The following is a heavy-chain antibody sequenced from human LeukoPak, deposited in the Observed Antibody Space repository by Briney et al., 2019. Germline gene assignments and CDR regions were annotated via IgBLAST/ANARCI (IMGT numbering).Heavy chain of an antibody. Sequence: PSQTLSLTCTVSGGSISSGGYYWSWIRQHPGKGLEWIGYIYYSGSTYYNPSLKSRATISVDTSKNQFSLKLSSVTAADTAVYYCARVMSQREVGAFDIWGQGTMVTVSS. V-gene: IGHV4-31*03. CDR1: GGSISSGGYY. D-gene: IGHD1-26*01. J-gene: IGHJ3*02. CDR2: IYYSGST. CDR3: ARVMSQREVGAFDI.